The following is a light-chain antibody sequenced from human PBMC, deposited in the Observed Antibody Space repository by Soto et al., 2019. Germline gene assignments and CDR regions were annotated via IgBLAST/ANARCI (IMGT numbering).Light chain of an antibody. CDR3: QQYDILPIT. J-gene: IGKJ5*01. Sequence: DIQMTQSPSSLSASVGERVTITCRASQGIANYLNWFQHKPGKAPKLLIYDASTLQPGVPSRFSGSGSGTHFTFTISSLQTEDIGTYYCQQYDILPITFGRGTRLEIK. CDR2: DAS. V-gene: IGKV1-33*01. CDR1: QGIANY.